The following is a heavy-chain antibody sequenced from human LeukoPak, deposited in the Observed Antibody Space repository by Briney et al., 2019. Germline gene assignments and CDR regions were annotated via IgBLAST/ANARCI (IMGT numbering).Heavy chain of an antibody. Sequence: SVKVSFKASGFTFTTSAVQWVRQARGQRLEWIGRIVVGSGNTDHAQKFQGRLTITRDISTSTAYMELSSLTSDDTAVYYCAAVPNANAWYWDDAFDIWGQGTMVAVSS. CDR1: GFTFTTSA. CDR3: AAVPNANAWYWDDAFDI. D-gene: IGHD2-8*02. CDR2: IVVGSGNT. V-gene: IGHV1-58*01. J-gene: IGHJ3*02.